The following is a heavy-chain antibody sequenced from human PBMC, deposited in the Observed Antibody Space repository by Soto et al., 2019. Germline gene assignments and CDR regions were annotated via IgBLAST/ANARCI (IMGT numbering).Heavy chain of an antibody. V-gene: IGHV4-31*03. CDR1: GGSISSGGYY. D-gene: IGHD6-13*01. CDR3: ARDQGGVAAAAGRVWFDP. J-gene: IGHJ5*02. CDR2: IYYSGST. Sequence: QVQLQESGPGLVKPSQTLSLTCTVSGGSISSGGYYWSWIRQHPGKGLEWIGYIYYSGSTYYNPSLKIRGTISVDTSKNQFSLKLSSVTAADTAVYYCARDQGGVAAAAGRVWFDPWGQGTLVTVSS.